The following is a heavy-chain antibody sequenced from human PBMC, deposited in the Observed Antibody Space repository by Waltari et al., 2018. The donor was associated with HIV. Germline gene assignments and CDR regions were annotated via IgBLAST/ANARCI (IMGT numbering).Heavy chain of an antibody. Sequence: QVQLAQSGAEVKKPGASVKVSGGASGTKFTGYDINWVRQASGGGLEWMGWINPKSGNVGYSENFQGRVTMTSDTSINTAYMELTRLRPEDTAMYFCARGWPTGSWRLDPWGNGTRVSVSS. J-gene: IGHJ5*02. D-gene: IGHD5-12*01. CDR1: GTKFTGYD. CDR2: INPKSGNV. V-gene: IGHV1-8*01. CDR3: ARGWPTGSWRLDP.